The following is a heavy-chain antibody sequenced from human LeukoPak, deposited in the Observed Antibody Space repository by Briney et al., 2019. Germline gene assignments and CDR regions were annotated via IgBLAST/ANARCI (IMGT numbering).Heavy chain of an antibody. J-gene: IGHJ6*02. Sequence: PGGSLRLSCAASGFTFSSYAMSWVRQAPGKGLEWVSAISGSGGSTYYADSVKGRFTISRDNSKNTLYLQMNSLRAEDTAVYYCARFGQLVAPYYYYGMDVWGQGTTVTVSS. CDR1: GFTFSSYA. D-gene: IGHD6-13*01. CDR3: ARFGQLVAPYYYYGMDV. V-gene: IGHV3-23*01. CDR2: ISGSGGST.